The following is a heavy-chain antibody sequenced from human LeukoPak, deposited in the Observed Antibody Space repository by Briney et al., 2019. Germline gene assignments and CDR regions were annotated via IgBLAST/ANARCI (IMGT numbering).Heavy chain of an antibody. D-gene: IGHD4-17*01. CDR2: IKSKTDGGTT. CDR1: GFTFSNAW. V-gene: IGHV3-15*01. J-gene: IGHJ2*01. Sequence: GGSLRLSCAASGFTFSNAWMSWVRQAPGKGLEWVGRIKSKTDGGTTDYAAPVKGRFTISRDDSKNTMYLQMNSLKTEDTAVYYCTTLDYGGYVGGLIWYFDLWGRSTLVTVSS. CDR3: TTLDYGGYVGGLIWYFDL.